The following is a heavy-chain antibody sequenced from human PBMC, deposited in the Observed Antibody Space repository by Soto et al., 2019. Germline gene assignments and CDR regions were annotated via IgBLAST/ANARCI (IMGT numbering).Heavy chain of an antibody. CDR2: IWYDGSST. V-gene: IGHV3-33*06. Sequence: GGSLRLSCAASGFTFSSYGMHWVRQAPGKGLEWVSVIWYDGSSTYYADSVKGRFTISRDNSINTLYLQMNSLRAEDTALYYCAKEPYSDFWSAYYYFDYWGQGTLVTVSS. J-gene: IGHJ4*02. CDR3: AKEPYSDFWSAYYYFDY. D-gene: IGHD3-3*01. CDR1: GFTFSSYG.